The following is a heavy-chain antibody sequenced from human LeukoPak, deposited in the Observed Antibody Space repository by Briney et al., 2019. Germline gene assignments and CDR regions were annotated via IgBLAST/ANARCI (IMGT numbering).Heavy chain of an antibody. CDR3: ARGIGAVVGGMDV. D-gene: IGHD2-15*01. V-gene: IGHV1-46*01. CDR2: INPSGGST. Sequence: ASVKVSCKASGYTFTTYYMHWVRPAPGQGLEWMGIINPSGGSTSYAQKFQDRVTMTRDTSTSTVYMDLNSLRSEDTAVYYCARGIGAVVGGMDVWGKGTTVTVSS. J-gene: IGHJ6*04. CDR1: GYTFTTYY.